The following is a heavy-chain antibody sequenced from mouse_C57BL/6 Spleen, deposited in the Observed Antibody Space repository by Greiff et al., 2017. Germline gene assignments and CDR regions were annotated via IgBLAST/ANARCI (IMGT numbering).Heavy chain of an antibody. CDR1: GFTFSDFY. V-gene: IGHV7-1*01. J-gene: IGHJ1*03. CDR3: AREYYGSSYDWYCDV. Sequence: EVMLVESGGGLVQSGRSLRLSCATSGFTFSDFYMEWVRQAPGKGLEWIAASRNKANDYTTEYSASVKGRFIVSRDTSQSILYLQMNALRAEDTAIYYCAREYYGSSYDWYCDVWGTGTTVTVSS. D-gene: IGHD1-1*01. CDR2: SRNKANDYTT.